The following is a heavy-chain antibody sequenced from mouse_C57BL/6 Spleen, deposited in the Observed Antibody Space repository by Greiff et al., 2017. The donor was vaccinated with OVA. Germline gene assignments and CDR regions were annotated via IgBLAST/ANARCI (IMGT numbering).Heavy chain of an antibody. CDR3: ARSGYYGSSYEGYFDV. J-gene: IGHJ1*03. CDR2: INPYNGGT. CDR1: GYTFTDYY. V-gene: IGHV1-19*01. D-gene: IGHD1-1*01. Sequence: VQLQQSGPVLVKPGASVKMSCKASGYTFTDYYVNWVKQSHGKSLEWIGVINPYNGGTSYNQKFKGKATLTVDKSSSTAYMELNSLTSEDSAVYYCARSGYYGSSYEGYFDVWGTGTTVTVSS.